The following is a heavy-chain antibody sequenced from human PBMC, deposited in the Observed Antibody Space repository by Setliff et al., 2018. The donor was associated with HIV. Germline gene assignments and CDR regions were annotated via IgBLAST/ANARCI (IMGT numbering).Heavy chain of an antibody. J-gene: IGHJ5*02. Sequence: PSETLSLTCTVSGGSITSYYWSWIRQPPGKGLEWIGYIYYGGSTNYNPSLRSRLTISVDTSKNQFSLKLSSVTAADTAVYYCARFRAERRLSNWFDPWGQGTLVTVSS. V-gene: IGHV4-59*01. CDR1: GGSITSYY. CDR2: IYYGGST. CDR3: ARFRAERRLSNWFDP. D-gene: IGHD1-1*01.